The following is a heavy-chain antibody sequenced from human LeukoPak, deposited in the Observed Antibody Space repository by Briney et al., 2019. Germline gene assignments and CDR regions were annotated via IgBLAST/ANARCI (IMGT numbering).Heavy chain of an antibody. Sequence: SVKVSCKASGGTFSSYAISWVRQAPGQGLEWMGGIIPIFGTANYAQKFQGRVTITTDESTSTAYMELSSLRSEDTAVYYCAIGYCSSTSCYMEGQLWGQGTMVTVSS. CDR3: AIGYCSSTSCYMEGQL. CDR1: GGTFSSYA. J-gene: IGHJ3*01. D-gene: IGHD2-2*02. V-gene: IGHV1-69*05. CDR2: IIPIFGTA.